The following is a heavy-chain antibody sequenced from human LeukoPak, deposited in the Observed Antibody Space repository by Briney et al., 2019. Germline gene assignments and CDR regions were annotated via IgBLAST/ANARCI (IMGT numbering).Heavy chain of an antibody. CDR1: GASISSSTSF. CDR2: IYYSGST. J-gene: IGHJ4*03. V-gene: IGHV4-39*01. D-gene: IGHD2-21*02. Sequence: TSETLSLTCTVSGASISSSTSFWGWIRQPPGKGLDWIGSIYYSGSTYYNPALKSRVTISVDTSRNQLSLKLRSATAADTAVYYCARYYCGGDCYSGFFDFWGQGTLVAVSS. CDR3: ARYYCGGDCYSGFFDF.